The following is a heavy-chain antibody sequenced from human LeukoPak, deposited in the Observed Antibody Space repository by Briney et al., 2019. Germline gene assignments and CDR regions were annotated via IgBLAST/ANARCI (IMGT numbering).Heavy chain of an antibody. CDR3: ARLLRFLEWLPDAFDI. V-gene: IGHV1-69*13. Sequence: ASVKVSCKASGGTFSSYAISWVRQAPGQGLEWMGGIIPIFGTANYAQKFQGRVTITADESTSTAYMELSSLRSEDTAVYYCARLLRFLEWLPDAFDIWGQGTMVTVSS. J-gene: IGHJ3*02. CDR2: IIPIFGTA. D-gene: IGHD3-3*01. CDR1: GGTFSSYA.